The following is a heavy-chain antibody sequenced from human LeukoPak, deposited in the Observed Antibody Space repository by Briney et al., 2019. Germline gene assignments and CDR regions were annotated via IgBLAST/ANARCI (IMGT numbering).Heavy chain of an antibody. J-gene: IGHJ4*02. CDR1: GFTFSSYA. D-gene: IGHD6-19*01. CDR3: AKDRSMAVAGFDY. CDR2: ISGSGGST. Sequence: GGSLRLSYAASGFTFSSYAMSWVRQAPGKGLEWVSAISGSGGSTYYADSVKGRFTISRDNSKNTLYLQMNSLRAEDTAVYYCAKDRSMAVAGFDYWGQGTLVTVSS. V-gene: IGHV3-23*01.